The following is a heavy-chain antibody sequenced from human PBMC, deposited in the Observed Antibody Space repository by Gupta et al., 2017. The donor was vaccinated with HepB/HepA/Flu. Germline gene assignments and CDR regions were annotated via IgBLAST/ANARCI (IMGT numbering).Heavy chain of an antibody. CDR1: GFTFSSYE. D-gene: IGHD2-21*02. CDR2: ISSSGSTI. Sequence: EVQLVESGGGLVQPGGSLRLSCAASGFTFSSYEMNWVRQAPGKGLEWVSYISSSGSTIYYADSVKGRFTISRDNAKNSLYLQMNSLRAEDTAVYYCAREGKCCGGDNYYYGMDVWGQGTTVTVSS. V-gene: IGHV3-48*03. J-gene: IGHJ6*02. CDR3: AREGKCCGGDNYYYGMDV.